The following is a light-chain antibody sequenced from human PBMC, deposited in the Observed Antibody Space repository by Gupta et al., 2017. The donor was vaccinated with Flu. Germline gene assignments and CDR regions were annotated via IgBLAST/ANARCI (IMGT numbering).Light chain of an antibody. CDR2: GVT. J-gene: IGLJ2*01. Sequence: SVTISCTGTNNDVGNYDYVSWYQQHPGKTPKLMIYGVTKRPSGVPDRVSGSKSGNTASLAISGLQAEDEASYYCCSYAGTFTFVFGGGTKLTVL. V-gene: IGLV2-11*03. CDR1: NNDVGNYDY. CDR3: CSYAGTFTFV.